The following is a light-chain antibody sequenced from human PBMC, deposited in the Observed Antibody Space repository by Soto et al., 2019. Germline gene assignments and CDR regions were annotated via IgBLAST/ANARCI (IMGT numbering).Light chain of an antibody. CDR1: QGITSY. V-gene: IGKV1-39*01. CDR2: DAS. J-gene: IGKJ1*01. CDR3: QQSFSTPPWT. Sequence: DIQMTQSPSSLSASVGDRVTITCRASQGITSYLNWYQQKPGKAPTLLIYDASSLHSGVPSRFSGSGSGTDFTLTISSLQPEDFENYYCQQSFSTPPWTFGQGTKVDIK.